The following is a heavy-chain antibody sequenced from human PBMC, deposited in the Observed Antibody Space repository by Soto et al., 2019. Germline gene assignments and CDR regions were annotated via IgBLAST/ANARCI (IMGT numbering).Heavy chain of an antibody. J-gene: IGHJ5*02. Sequence: QVQLVQSGAEVKKPGSSVKVSCKASGGTFSSYAISWVRQAPGQGLEWMGGVIPIFATANYAQKIQGRVTITGDESMSTAYMELRSLRSEDTAVYYCAGDCSSTSCYTASYNWFDPRGQGTLVTVSS. CDR2: VIPIFATA. V-gene: IGHV1-69*01. CDR3: AGDCSSTSCYTASYNWFDP. CDR1: GGTFSSYA. D-gene: IGHD2-2*02.